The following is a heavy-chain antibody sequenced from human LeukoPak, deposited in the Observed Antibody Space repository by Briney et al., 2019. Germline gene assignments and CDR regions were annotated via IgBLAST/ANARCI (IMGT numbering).Heavy chain of an antibody. CDR1: GYTFTSYC. V-gene: IGHV1-18*01. CDR2: ISAYNGNT. D-gene: IGHD2-15*01. J-gene: IGHJ4*02. Sequence: VSVKVSCKASGYTFTSYCIIGVRQAPGQGLEWMGWISAYNGNTNHAQNLQGRLTMTADTSTSTAYMELRSLRSDETAVYYCARGETFYSGGSCYPEYFDYWGQGTLVTVSS. CDR3: ARGETFYSGGSCYPEYFDY.